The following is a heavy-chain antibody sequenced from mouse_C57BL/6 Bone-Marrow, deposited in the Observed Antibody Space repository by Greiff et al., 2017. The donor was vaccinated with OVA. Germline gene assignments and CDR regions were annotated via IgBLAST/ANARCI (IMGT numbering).Heavy chain of an antibody. J-gene: IGHJ1*03. D-gene: IGHD1-1*01. Sequence: QVTLKESGPGILQSSQTLSLSCSFSGFSLSTSGMGVSWIRQPSGKGLEWLAHIYWDDDKRYNPSLKSRLTISKDTSRNQVFLKITSVDTADTATYYCARIYYYGSSPYFDVWGTGTTVTVSS. V-gene: IGHV8-12*01. CDR2: IYWDDDK. CDR3: ARIYYYGSSPYFDV. CDR1: GFSLSTSGMG.